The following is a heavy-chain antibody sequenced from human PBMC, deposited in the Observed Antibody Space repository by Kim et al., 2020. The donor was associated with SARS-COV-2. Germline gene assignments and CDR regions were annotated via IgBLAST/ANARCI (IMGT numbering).Heavy chain of an antibody. CDR1: GGSISSSSYY. CDR3: ARLRRYSSSSFRDYYGMDV. J-gene: IGHJ6*02. V-gene: IGHV4-39*01. CDR2: IYYSGST. Sequence: SETLSLTCTVSGGSISSSSYYWGWIRQPPGKGLEWIGSIYYSGSTYYNPSLKSRVTISVDTSKNQFSLKLSSVTAADTAVYYCARLRRYSSSSFRDYYGMDVWGQGTTVTVSS. D-gene: IGHD6-13*01.